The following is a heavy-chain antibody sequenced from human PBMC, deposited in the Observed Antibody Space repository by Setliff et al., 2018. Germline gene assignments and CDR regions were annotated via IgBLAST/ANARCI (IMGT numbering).Heavy chain of an antibody. CDR3: ARDTSSDWAAWFDP. D-gene: IGHD6-19*01. V-gene: IGHV4-59*12. CDR1: GESIRSNN. CDR2: IYYSGST. Sequence: SETLSLTCTVSGESIRSNNWWNWVRQPPGKGLEWIGYIYYSGSTNYNPSLKSRVTISVDTSKNQFSLKLTSVTAADTAMYYCARDTSSDWAAWFDPWSQGILVTVSS. J-gene: IGHJ5*02.